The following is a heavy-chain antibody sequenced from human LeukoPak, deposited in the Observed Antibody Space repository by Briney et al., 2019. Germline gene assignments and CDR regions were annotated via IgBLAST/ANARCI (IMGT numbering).Heavy chain of an antibody. CDR2: ITPMFSTP. CDR1: GGTFSSQA. Sequence: ASVKVSCKASGGTFSSQAISWVRQAPGQGLEWLGGITPMFSTPKYAQKFRGRVTITADESTSTAYMELSSLRSEDTAVYYCARGSPPRRNYDSRGYYSYYFDYWGQGTLVTVSS. CDR3: ARGSPPRRNYDSRGYYSYYFDY. V-gene: IGHV1-69*13. D-gene: IGHD3-22*01. J-gene: IGHJ4*02.